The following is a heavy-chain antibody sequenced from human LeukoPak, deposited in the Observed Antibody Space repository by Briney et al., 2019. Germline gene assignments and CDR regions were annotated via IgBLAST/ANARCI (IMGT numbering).Heavy chain of an antibody. Sequence: GGSLRLSCAASGFTFSGYSMNWVRQAPGKGLEWVSYISSRSYTMYYADSVKGRFTISRDNSKNTVYVQMNSLRAEDTAVYYCARDRSSSDAYYVMDVWGQGTTVTVSS. J-gene: IGHJ6*02. CDR2: ISSRSYTM. V-gene: IGHV3-48*01. CDR1: GFTFSGYS. CDR3: ARDRSSSDAYYVMDV. D-gene: IGHD6-6*01.